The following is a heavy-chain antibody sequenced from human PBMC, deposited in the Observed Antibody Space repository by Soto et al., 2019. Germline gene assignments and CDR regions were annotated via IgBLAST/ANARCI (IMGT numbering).Heavy chain of an antibody. D-gene: IGHD3-10*01. V-gene: IGHV3-23*01. CDR1: GFTFSNYA. CDR3: AKDSRYYYGSGLRKGRDY. Sequence: EVQLLESGGGLVQPGGSLRLSCAASGFTFSNYAMIWVRQAPGKGLEWVSSISGSGATTYYADSVKGRFTISRDNSKNTLYLQMNSLRAEDTAVYYCAKDSRYYYGSGLRKGRDYWGQGTLVTVSS. CDR2: ISGSGATT. J-gene: IGHJ4*02.